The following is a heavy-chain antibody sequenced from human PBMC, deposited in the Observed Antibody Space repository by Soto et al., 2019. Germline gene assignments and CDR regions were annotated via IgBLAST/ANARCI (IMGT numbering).Heavy chain of an antibody. CDR2: IYHSGST. V-gene: IGHV4-4*02. Sequence: SETLSLTCAVSGGSISSSNWWSWVRQPPGKGLEWIGEIYHSGSTNYNPSLKSRVTISVDKSKNQFSLKLSSVTAADTAVYYCAGDHYLGAMAQMYYWGQGTLVTVSS. J-gene: IGHJ4*02. CDR1: GGSISSSNW. CDR3: AGDHYLGAMAQMYY. D-gene: IGHD1-26*01.